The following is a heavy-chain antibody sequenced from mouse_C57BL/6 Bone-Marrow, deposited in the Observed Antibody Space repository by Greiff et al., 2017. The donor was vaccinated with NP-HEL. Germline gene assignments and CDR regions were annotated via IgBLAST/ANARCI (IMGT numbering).Heavy chain of an antibody. J-gene: IGHJ1*03. CDR2: IDPSDSYT. Sequence: VQLQQPGAELVRPGTSVKLSCKASGYTFTSYWMHWVKQRPGQGLEWIGVIDPSDSYTNYNQKFKGKATLTVDTSSSTAYMQLSSLTSEDSAVYYCARSHYYGSEDWYFDVWGTGTTVTVSS. CDR1: GYTFTSYW. D-gene: IGHD1-1*01. V-gene: IGHV1-59*01. CDR3: ARSHYYGSEDWYFDV.